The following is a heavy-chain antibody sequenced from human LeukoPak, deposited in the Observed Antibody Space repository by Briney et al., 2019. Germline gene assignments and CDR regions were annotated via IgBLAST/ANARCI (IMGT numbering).Heavy chain of an antibody. D-gene: IGHD3-22*01. Sequence: GASVKVSCKASGYTFTGYYMHWVRQAPGQGLEWMGWINPNSGGTNYAQKFQGRVTMTRDTSISTAYMELSRLRSDDTAVYYCARVRNYYDYLTMDVWGKGTTVTVSS. CDR1: GYTFTGYY. J-gene: IGHJ6*03. V-gene: IGHV1-2*02. CDR3: ARVRNYYDYLTMDV. CDR2: INPNSGGT.